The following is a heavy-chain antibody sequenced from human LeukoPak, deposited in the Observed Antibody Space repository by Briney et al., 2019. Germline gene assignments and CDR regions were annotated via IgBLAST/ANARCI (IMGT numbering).Heavy chain of an antibody. D-gene: IGHD3-3*01. Sequence: GGSLRLSCAASGFTFSSYAMHWVRQAPGKGLEWVSSISSSSSYIYYADSVKGRFTISRDNAKNSLYLQMNSLRAEDTAVYYCATLITIFGVVIETDYWGQGTLVTVSS. V-gene: IGHV3-21*01. CDR3: ATLITIFGVVIETDY. CDR2: ISSSSSYI. J-gene: IGHJ4*02. CDR1: GFTFSSYA.